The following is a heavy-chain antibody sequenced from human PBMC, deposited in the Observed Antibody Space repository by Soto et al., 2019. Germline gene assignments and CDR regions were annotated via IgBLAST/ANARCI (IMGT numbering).Heavy chain of an antibody. V-gene: IGHV4-34*01. D-gene: IGHD3-3*01. J-gene: IGHJ5*02. CDR3: ARLYYDFWSGYQRWFDP. CDR2: INHSGST. Sequence: PSETLSLTCAVYGGSFSGYYWSWIRQSPGKGLEWIGEINHSGSTNYNPSLKSRVTISVDTSKNQFSLKLSSVTAADTAVYYCARLYYDFWSGYQRWFDPWGQGTLVTVSS. CDR1: GGSFSGYY.